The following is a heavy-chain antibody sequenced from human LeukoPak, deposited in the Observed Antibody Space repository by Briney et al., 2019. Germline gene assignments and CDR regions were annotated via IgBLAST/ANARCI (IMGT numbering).Heavy chain of an antibody. Sequence: GGSLRLSCAASGFIFSSYSMDWVRQAPGKGLEWVSYISGNSGTIYYADSVKGRFTISRDNARNSLYLQMNSLRDDDTAVCYCAKGYFGGNRGDWFDPWGQGTLVTVSS. CDR3: AKGYFGGNRGDWFDP. V-gene: IGHV3-48*02. CDR2: ISGNSGTI. D-gene: IGHD4-23*01. CDR1: GFIFSSYS. J-gene: IGHJ5*02.